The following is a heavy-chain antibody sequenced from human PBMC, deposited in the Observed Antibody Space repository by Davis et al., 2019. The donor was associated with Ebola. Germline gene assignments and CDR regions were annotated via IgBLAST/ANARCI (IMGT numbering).Heavy chain of an antibody. D-gene: IGHD3-22*01. CDR3: ASRREKYYDSREL. J-gene: IGHJ4*02. Sequence: AASVKVSCKASGYTFTSYGISWVRQAPGQGLEWMGWISAYNGNTNYAQKLQGRVTMTTDTSTSTAYMELRSLRSEDTAVYYCASRREKYYDSRELWGQGTLVTVSS. V-gene: IGHV1-18*01. CDR1: GYTFTSYG. CDR2: ISAYNGNT.